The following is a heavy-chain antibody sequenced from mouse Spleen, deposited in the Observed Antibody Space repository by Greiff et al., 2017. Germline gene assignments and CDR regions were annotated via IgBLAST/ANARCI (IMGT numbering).Heavy chain of an antibody. D-gene: IGHD3-1*01. CDR3: ARHSSGPGTWFAY. J-gene: IGHJ3*01. CDR2: FHPYNDDT. Sequence: QVQLKESGAELVKPGASVKMSCKASGYTFTTYPIEWMKQNHGKSLEWIGNFHPYNDDTKYNEKFKGKATLTVEKSSSTVYLELSRLTSDDSAVYYCARHSSGPGTWFAYWGQGTLVTVSA. V-gene: IGHV1-47*01. CDR1: GYTFTTYP.